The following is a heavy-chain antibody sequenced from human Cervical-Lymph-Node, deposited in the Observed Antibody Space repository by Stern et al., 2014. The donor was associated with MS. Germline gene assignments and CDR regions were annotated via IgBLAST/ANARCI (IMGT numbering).Heavy chain of an antibody. V-gene: IGHV3-13*01. CDR3: ARTIAAAGTYYFDY. CDR1: GFTFSSYD. J-gene: IGHJ4*02. CDR2: SGTAGDT. D-gene: IGHD6-13*01. Sequence: EVQLVESGGGLVQPGGSLRLSCAASGFTFSSYDMHWVRQATGKGLEWVSASGTAGDTYYPGSVKGRFTISRENAKNSLYLQMNSLRAGDTAVYYCARTIAAAGTYYFDYWGQGTLVTVSS.